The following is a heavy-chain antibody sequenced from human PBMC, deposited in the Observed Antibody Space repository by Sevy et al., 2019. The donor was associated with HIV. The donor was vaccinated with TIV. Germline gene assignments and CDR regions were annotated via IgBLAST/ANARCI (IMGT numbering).Heavy chain of an antibody. Sequence: GGSLRLSCAASGFTFSSYGMHWVRQAPGKGLEWVAVISYDGSNKYYADSVKGRFTISRDNSKNTLYLQMNSLRAEDTDGYYCAKGARGGGWEHDAFDIWGQGTMVTVSS. CDR1: GFTFSSYG. V-gene: IGHV3-30*18. D-gene: IGHD6-19*01. J-gene: IGHJ3*02. CDR3: AKGARGGGWEHDAFDI. CDR2: ISYDGSNK.